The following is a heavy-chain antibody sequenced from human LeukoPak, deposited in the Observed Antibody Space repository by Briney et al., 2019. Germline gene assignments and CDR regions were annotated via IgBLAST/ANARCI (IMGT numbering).Heavy chain of an antibody. V-gene: IGHV1-8*01. CDR1: GYTFTSYD. CDR2: MNPNSGNT. D-gene: IGHD4-17*01. Sequence: ASVKVSCKASGYTFTSYDINWVRQATGQGLEGMGWMNPNSGNTGYAQKFQGRVSMTRNTSISTAYMELSSLRSEDTAVYYCARGDYGDYSSVVWFDPWGQGTLVTVSS. J-gene: IGHJ5*02. CDR3: ARGDYGDYSSVVWFDP.